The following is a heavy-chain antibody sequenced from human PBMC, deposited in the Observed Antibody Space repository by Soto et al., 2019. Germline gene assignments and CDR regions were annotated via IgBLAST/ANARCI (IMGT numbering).Heavy chain of an antibody. Sequence: SETLSLTCTVSGGSISSYYWSWIRQPPGKGLEWIGYIYYSGSTNYNPSLKSRVTISVDTSKNQFSLKLSSVTAAEKAVYYCARVITGTTIGFSDYYYGMDVWGQGTTVTVSS. D-gene: IGHD1-7*01. V-gene: IGHV4-59*01. CDR1: GGSISSYY. CDR3: ARVITGTTIGFSDYYYGMDV. J-gene: IGHJ6*02. CDR2: IYYSGST.